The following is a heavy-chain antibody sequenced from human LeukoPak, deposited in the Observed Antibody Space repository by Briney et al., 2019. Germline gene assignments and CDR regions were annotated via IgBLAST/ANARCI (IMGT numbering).Heavy chain of an antibody. Sequence: GGSLRLSCAASGFTFANAWMSWVRQAPGKGLGWVGQIKSKSDGGAIGYAASVKGRFTISRDDSKETLFLHMDSLKTEDTAVYYCTTMYAGGMAVWGHGTTVTVSS. CDR2: IKSKSDGGAI. D-gene: IGHD2-8*01. CDR3: TTMYAGGMAV. J-gene: IGHJ6*02. V-gene: IGHV3-15*01. CDR1: GFTFANAW.